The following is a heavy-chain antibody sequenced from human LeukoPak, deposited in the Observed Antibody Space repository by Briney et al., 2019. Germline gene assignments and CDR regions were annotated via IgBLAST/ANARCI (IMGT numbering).Heavy chain of an antibody. J-gene: IGHJ6*03. CDR3: ARMDYDSSGYYSYYYYYMDV. CDR2: SVLIFCIG. CDR1: VCTLTLYA. Sequence: GASVKLSCKSAVCTLTLYAISWGRQAHAPGLEWMGGSVLIFCIGNYAQTSHGRLTITADNSTSTASMELSSLRSEDTAVYYCARMDYDSSGYYSYYYYYMDVWGKGTTVTVSS. D-gene: IGHD3-22*01. V-gene: IGHV1-69*10.